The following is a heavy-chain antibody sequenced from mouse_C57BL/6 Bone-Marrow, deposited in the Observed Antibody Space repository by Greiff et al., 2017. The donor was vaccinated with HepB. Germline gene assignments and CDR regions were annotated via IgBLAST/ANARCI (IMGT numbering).Heavy chain of an antibody. Sequence: EVKLVESGGDLVKPGGSLKLSCAASGFTFSSYGMSWVRQTPDKRLEWVATISSGGSYTYYPDSVKGRFTISRDNAKNTLYLQMSSLKSEDTAMYYCARQRCTTVVDWGQGTLVTVSA. CDR1: GFTFSSYG. J-gene: IGHJ3*01. V-gene: IGHV5-6*02. CDR3: ARQRCTTVVD. D-gene: IGHD1-1*01. CDR2: ISSGGSYT.